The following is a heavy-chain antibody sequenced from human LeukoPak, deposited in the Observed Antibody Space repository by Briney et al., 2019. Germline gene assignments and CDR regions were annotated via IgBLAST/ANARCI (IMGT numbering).Heavy chain of an antibody. D-gene: IGHD2-8*02. CDR1: GFTFSSHS. CDR3: ARRLTGGVTDFFDF. J-gene: IGHJ4*02. Sequence: GGSVRLSCAASGFTFSSHSMSWVRQPPGERLEWVAAISPSGDSTTYRDSVKGQFTISRDSSRNRLYLQMNTLTVEDTAIYYSARRLTGGVTDFFDFWGQGALVTVSS. V-gene: IGHV3-23*01. CDR2: ISPSGDST.